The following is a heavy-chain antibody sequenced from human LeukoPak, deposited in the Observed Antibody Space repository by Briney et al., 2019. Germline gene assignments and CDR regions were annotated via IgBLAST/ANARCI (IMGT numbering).Heavy chain of an antibody. J-gene: IGHJ4*02. Sequence: GGSLRLSCAASGFTFSSYGMHWVRQAPGKGLEWVAFIRYDGSNKYYADSVKGRFTISRDNSKNTLYLQMNSLRAEDTAVYYCARDMRAGTCFDYWGQGTLVTVSS. CDR2: IRYDGSNK. CDR1: GFTFSSYG. CDR3: ARDMRAGTCFDY. D-gene: IGHD6-19*01. V-gene: IGHV3-30*02.